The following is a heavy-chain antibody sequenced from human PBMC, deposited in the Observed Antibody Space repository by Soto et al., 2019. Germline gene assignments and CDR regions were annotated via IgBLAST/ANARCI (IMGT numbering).Heavy chain of an antibody. CDR2: IYWDDDK. Sequence: QITLNESGPTVVRPTETLTLTCRFSGFSLTTSGVGVGWIRQSPGKAPEWLALIYWDDDKRYSASLKSRLTITKATSKNQVVLTVSDLDPTDTATYSCAYRVLRTVFGLVTTTAIYFDFWGQGTPVAVSS. CDR1: GFSLTTSGVG. J-gene: IGHJ4*02. D-gene: IGHD3-3*01. V-gene: IGHV2-5*02. CDR3: AYRVLRTVFGLVTTTAIYFDF.